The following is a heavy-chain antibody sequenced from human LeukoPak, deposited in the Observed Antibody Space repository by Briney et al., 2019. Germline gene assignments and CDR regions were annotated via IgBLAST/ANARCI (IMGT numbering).Heavy chain of an antibody. D-gene: IGHD2-2*02. CDR2: INHSEST. V-gene: IGHV4-34*01. J-gene: IGHJ4*02. Sequence: PSETLSLTCAVYGGSFGGYYWSWIRQPPGKGLEWIGEINHSESTNYNPSLKSRVTISVDTSKNQFSPKLSSVTAADTAVYYCARVGYCSSTSCYKNTNFDSWGQGTLVTVSS. CDR1: GGSFGGYY. CDR3: ARVGYCSSTSCYKNTNFDS.